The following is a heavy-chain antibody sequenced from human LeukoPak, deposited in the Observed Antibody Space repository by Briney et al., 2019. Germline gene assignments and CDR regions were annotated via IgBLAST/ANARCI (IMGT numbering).Heavy chain of an antibody. Sequence: GGSLRLSCAASGFTFSSYAMSWVRQAPGKGLEWVSAISGSGGSTYYADSVKGRFTISRDNSKNTLYLQKNSLRAEDTAVYYCAIPFDYHDAFDIWGQGTMVTVSS. D-gene: IGHD5-12*01. CDR3: AIPFDYHDAFDI. J-gene: IGHJ3*02. V-gene: IGHV3-23*01. CDR2: ISGSGGST. CDR1: GFTFSSYA.